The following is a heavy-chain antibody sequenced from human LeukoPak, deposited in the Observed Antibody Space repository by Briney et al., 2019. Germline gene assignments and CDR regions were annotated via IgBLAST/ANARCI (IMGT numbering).Heavy chain of an antibody. CDR2: INTNTGNP. CDR3: ARTLRRSSPEYSSSPLGWFDP. Sequence: ASVKVSCKASGYTFTSYAMNWVRQAPGQGLEWMGWINTNTGNPTYAQGFTGRFVFSLDTSVSTAYLQISSLKAEDTAVYYCARTLRRSSPEYSSSPLGWFDPWGQGTLVTVSS. V-gene: IGHV7-4-1*02. D-gene: IGHD6-6*01. J-gene: IGHJ5*02. CDR1: GYTFTSYA.